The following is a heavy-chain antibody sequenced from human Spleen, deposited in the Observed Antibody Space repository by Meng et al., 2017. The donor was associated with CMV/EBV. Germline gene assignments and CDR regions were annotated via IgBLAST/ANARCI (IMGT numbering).Heavy chain of an antibody. CDR3: ARTIVGVTDWFDP. CDR2: ITTSSSYL. CDR1: GFTLGSHT. D-gene: IGHD1-26*01. J-gene: IGHJ5*02. V-gene: IGHV3-21*01. Sequence: GESLKISCAASGFTLGSHTMNWLRQAPGKGPEWVSSITTSSSYLYYADSVKGRFFISRDNAKNSLYLQLNSLRADDTAVYYCARTIVGVTDWFDPWGRGTRVTVSS.